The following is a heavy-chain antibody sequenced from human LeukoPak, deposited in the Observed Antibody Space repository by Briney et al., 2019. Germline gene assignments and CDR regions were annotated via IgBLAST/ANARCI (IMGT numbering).Heavy chain of an antibody. CDR2: IDTDGSST. CDR1: GFTFSSYW. J-gene: IGHJ4*02. CDR3: VRETAYSFDC. Sequence: GGSLTLSCAASGFTFSSYWMHWVRQAPGKGLVWLSRIDTDGSSTIYADSVQGRFTISRDNAKNTLYLQMSSLRAEDTAVYYCVRETAYSFDCWGQGTLVTVSS. V-gene: IGHV3-74*01. D-gene: IGHD1-14*01.